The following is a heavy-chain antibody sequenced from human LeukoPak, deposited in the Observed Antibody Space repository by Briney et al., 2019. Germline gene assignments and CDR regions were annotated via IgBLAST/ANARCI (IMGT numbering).Heavy chain of an antibody. D-gene: IGHD6-6*01. CDR1: GFTFSIYW. CDR2: INSDGSEG. J-gene: IGHJ3*01. CDR3: ARSSYSSSSSV. Sequence: KAGGSLRLSCAASGFTFSIYWMTWVRQAPGKGLEWVASINSDGSEGYYADVVKGRFTISRDNAKNSLYLQINSLRAEDTAVYYCARSSYSSSSSVWGQGTMVTVSS. V-gene: IGHV3-7*03.